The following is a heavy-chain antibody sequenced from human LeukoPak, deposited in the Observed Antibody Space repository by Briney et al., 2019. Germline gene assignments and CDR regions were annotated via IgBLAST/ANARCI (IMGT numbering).Heavy chain of an antibody. CDR3: ATYRQVMLPFEA. J-gene: IGHJ5*02. CDR2: ISSSSSYI. V-gene: IGHV3-21*04. D-gene: IGHD5-18*01. CDR1: GFTFSSYS. Sequence: GGSLRLSCAASGFTFSSYSMNWVRQAPGKGLEWVSSISSSSSYIYYADSVRGRFTISRDNSRSTLFLQMNSLRGEDTAIYYCATYRQVMLPFEAWGQGTLVTVSS.